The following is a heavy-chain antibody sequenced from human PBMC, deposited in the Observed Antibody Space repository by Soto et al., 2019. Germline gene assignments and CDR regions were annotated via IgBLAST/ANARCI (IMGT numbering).Heavy chain of an antibody. J-gene: IGHJ4*02. Sequence: GGSLRLSCAASGFTFDDYCLHLVRQAPGKALEWVSSISWNSDIIAYADSVRGRFTTSRDNAKNSVYRQINSLRVEDTALYYCAKGIVRGQKKWLNYFNCLGQGTKVTVAS. V-gene: IGHV3-9*01. CDR3: AKGIVRGQKKWLNYFNC. CDR1: GFTFDDYC. D-gene: IGHD3-22*01. CDR2: ISWNSDII.